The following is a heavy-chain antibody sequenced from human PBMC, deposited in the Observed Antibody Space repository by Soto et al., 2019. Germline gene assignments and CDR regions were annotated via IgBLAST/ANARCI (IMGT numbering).Heavy chain of an antibody. Sequence: NPSETLSLTCNVSGISIRGYYWNWIRHLPGKTLEWIGSIYYTGGTNYNRSLTSRVTISVDTSKNQFSLKFHSLTAPDPSDYYCASGTLNTIEEPDSWGQGTLVTIST. V-gene: IGHV4-59*01. J-gene: IGHJ4*02. CDR2: IYYTGGT. CDR3: ASGTLNTIEEPDS. CDR1: GISIRGYY.